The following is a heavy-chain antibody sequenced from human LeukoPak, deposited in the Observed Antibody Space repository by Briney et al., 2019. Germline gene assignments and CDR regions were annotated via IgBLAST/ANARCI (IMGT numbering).Heavy chain of an antibody. CDR3: ARDQEGFDY. J-gene: IGHJ4*02. V-gene: IGHV1-46*01. CDR1: GYTFTSNY. Sequence: ASVKVSCKASGYTFTSNYIHWVRQAPGQGLEWMGMIYPRDGSTSYAQKFQGRVTVTRDTSTSTVHMKLSGLRSEDTAVYYCARDQEGFDYWGQGTLVTVSS. CDR2: IYPRDGST.